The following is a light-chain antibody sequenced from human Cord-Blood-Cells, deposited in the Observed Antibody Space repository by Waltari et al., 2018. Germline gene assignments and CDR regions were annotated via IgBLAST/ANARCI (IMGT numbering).Light chain of an antibody. V-gene: IGLV3-1*01. J-gene: IGLJ2*01. CDR3: QAWDSSTYVV. CDR1: KWGDQY. Sequence: SYELTQPPSVSVSPAQTASITCSGDKWGDQYACWYQQKPGQSPVLVIYQDSKRPSGIPERFSGSNSGNTATLTISGTQAMDEADYYCQAWDSSTYVVFGGGTKLTVL. CDR2: QDS.